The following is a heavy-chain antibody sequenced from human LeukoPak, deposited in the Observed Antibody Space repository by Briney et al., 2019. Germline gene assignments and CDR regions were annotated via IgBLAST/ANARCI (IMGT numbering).Heavy chain of an antibody. CDR2: ISYDGSNK. D-gene: IGHD5-12*01. CDR1: GFTFSSYG. Sequence: GRSLRLSCAASGFTFSSYGMHWVRQAPGKRLEWVAVISYDGSNKYYADSVKGRFTISRDNSKNTLYLQMDSLRAEDTAVYYCAKGAGGGYDDYFDYWGQGTLVTVSS. V-gene: IGHV3-30*18. J-gene: IGHJ4*02. CDR3: AKGAGGGYDDYFDY.